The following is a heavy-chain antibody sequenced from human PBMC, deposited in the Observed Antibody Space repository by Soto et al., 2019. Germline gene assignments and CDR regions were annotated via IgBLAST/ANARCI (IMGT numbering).Heavy chain of an antibody. CDR3: AKGSPYSSGWYYFDY. Sequence: EVQLLESGGGLVQPGGSLRLSCAASGFTFSSYAMSWVRQAPGKGLEWVSAISGSGGSTYYADSVKGRFTISRDNSKNQLYLQMNSLRGEDTAVYYCAKGSPYSSGWYYFDYWGQGTLVTVSS. D-gene: IGHD6-19*01. J-gene: IGHJ4*02. V-gene: IGHV3-23*01. CDR1: GFTFSSYA. CDR2: ISGSGGST.